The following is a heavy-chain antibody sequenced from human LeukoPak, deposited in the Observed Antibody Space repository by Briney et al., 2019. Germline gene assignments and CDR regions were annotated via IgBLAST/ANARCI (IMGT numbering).Heavy chain of an antibody. D-gene: IGHD3-9*01. J-gene: IGHJ4*02. V-gene: IGHV3-48*01. CDR2: ISSTTGNI. CDR1: RFTFSSYS. CDR3: ARSRTGYSVDY. Sequence: GGSLRLSCAASRFTFSSYSMHWVRQAPGKGLEWVSFISSTTGNIYYTDSVEGRFTTSRDNANNSLYLQMSSLRAGDTAVYYCARSRTGYSVDYWGQGTLVTVSS.